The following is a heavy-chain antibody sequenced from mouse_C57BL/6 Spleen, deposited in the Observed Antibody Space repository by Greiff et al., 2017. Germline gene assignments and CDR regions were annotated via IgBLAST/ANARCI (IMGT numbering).Heavy chain of an antibody. D-gene: IGHD2-3*01. CDR2: ISSGSSTI. CDR3: ASAIYDAFYAMDY. CDR1: GFTFSDYG. J-gene: IGHJ4*01. Sequence: DVHLVESGGGLVKPGGSLTLSCAASGFTFSDYGMHWVRQAPEKGLEWVAYISSGSSTIYYADTVKGRFTIARDNAKTTLFLQMTSLRSEDTAMDYCASAIYDAFYAMDYWGQGTSVTVSS. V-gene: IGHV5-17*01.